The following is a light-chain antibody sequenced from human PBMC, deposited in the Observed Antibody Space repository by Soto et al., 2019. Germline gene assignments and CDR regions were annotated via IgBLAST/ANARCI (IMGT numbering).Light chain of an antibody. J-gene: IGLJ3*02. CDR1: FGAVPKDNY. CDR2: DTN. Sequence: QTVVTQEPSLTVSPGATVTLTCASSFGAVPKDNYPYWFQQKPRQAPRTLIYDTNNRQSWTPGRFSGSILGGKAALTLSGAQPEDEAYYYCLLSYAGARPVFGGGTKLTVL. CDR3: LLSYAGARPV. V-gene: IGLV7-46*01.